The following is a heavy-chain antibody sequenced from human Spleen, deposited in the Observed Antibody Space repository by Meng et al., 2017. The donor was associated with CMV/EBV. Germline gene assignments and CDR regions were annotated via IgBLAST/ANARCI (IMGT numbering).Heavy chain of an antibody. J-gene: IGHJ4*02. CDR2: MNPNSGNT. CDR3: ARGRGFLEWYFDY. CDR1: GYPFTTYD. V-gene: IGHV1-8*03. Sequence: CKASGYPFTTYDIKWVRQATGQGLEWMGWMNPNSGNTGYAQKFQGRVTITRNTSISTAYMELSSLRSEDTAVYYCARGRGFLEWYFDYWGQGTLVTVSS. D-gene: IGHD3-3*01.